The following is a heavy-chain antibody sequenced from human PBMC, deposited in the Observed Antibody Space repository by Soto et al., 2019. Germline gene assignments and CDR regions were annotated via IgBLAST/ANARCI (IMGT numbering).Heavy chain of an antibody. CDR1: GGSISSGDYY. J-gene: IGHJ6*02. CDR2: MLYSGLT. V-gene: IGHV4-39*01. D-gene: IGHD2-15*01. Sequence: SETLSLTCTVSGGSISSGDYYWAWIRQPPGKGLEWIGSMLYSGLTYYNPSLKSRATLSVDTSKNQFSVRLNSVTASDTAVYYCAPLSVSLSGPYGIHVWGQGTTVTVSS. CDR3: APLSVSLSGPYGIHV.